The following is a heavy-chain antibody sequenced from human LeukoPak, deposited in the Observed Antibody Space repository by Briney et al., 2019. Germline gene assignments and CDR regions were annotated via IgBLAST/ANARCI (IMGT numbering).Heavy chain of an antibody. Sequence: SETLSLTCAVYGGSFSSYYWSWIRQSPGKGLEWIGEINQSGSTNHNPSLKSRVTISVDTSKNQFSLKVSSVTAADTAVYYCARGYGSGFAYWGQGTLVPVSS. D-gene: IGHD3-10*01. CDR1: GGSFSSYY. V-gene: IGHV4-34*01. CDR2: INQSGST. J-gene: IGHJ4*02. CDR3: ARGYGSGFAY.